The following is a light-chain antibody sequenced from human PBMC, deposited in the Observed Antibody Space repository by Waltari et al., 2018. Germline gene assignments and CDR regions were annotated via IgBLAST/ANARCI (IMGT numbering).Light chain of an antibody. CDR3: QHYVRLPAT. Sequence: ELVLTQSPGTLSLSPGERATLSCRASQSVSRSLAWYQQKPGQAPRLIIYGASNRAAGIPDRFSGSGSGTDFSLTISRLEPEDFAVYYCQHYVRLPATFGQGTKVEIK. CDR2: GAS. CDR1: QSVSRS. J-gene: IGKJ1*01. V-gene: IGKV3-20*01.